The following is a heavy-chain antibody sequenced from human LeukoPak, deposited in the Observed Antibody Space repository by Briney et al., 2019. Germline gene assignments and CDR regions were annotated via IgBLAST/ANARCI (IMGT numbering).Heavy chain of an antibody. J-gene: IGHJ4*02. CDR3: ASHDFGDYSYFDY. CDR1: GGSISSYY. D-gene: IGHD4-17*01. V-gene: IGHV4-4*09. Sequence: SETLSLTCTVSGGSISSYYWSWIRQPPGKGLEWIGYIYPGGSTNYNSSLKSRVTISVDTSKNQFSLKLSSVTAADTAVYYCASHDFGDYSYFDYWGQGTLVTVSS. CDR2: IYPGGST.